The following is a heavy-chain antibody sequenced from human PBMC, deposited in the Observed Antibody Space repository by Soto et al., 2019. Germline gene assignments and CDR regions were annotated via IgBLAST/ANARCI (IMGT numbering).Heavy chain of an antibody. Sequence: AGGSLRLSCAAPGFTVSSNYMSWVRQAPGKGLEWVSVIYSGGSTYYADSVKGRFTISRDNSKNTLYLQMNSLRAEDTAVYYCARGGDFWSGIDAFDIWGQGTMVTVSS. V-gene: IGHV3-53*01. CDR2: IYSGGST. J-gene: IGHJ3*02. D-gene: IGHD3-3*01. CDR1: GFTVSSNY. CDR3: ARGGDFWSGIDAFDI.